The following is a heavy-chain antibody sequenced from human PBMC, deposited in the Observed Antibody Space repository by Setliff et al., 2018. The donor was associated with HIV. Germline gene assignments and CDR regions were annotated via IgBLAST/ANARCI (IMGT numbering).Heavy chain of an antibody. Sequence: SVKVSCKASGYTFIGYNMHWVRQAPGQGLERMGWINPNSGGTNYAQKFQGRVIMTRDTSISTAYMELSRLRSDDTAVYYCARALDSSADIEGYFDFWGQGMLVTVSS. CDR1: GYTFIGYN. J-gene: IGHJ4*02. CDR2: INPNSGGT. CDR3: ARALDSSADIEGYFDF. D-gene: IGHD2-15*01. V-gene: IGHV1-2*02.